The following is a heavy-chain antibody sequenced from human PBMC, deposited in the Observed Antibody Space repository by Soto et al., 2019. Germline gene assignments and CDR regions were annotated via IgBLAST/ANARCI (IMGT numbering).Heavy chain of an antibody. Sequence: GGSLRLSCAASGFTFSSYSMNWVRQAPGKGLEWVSSISSSSSYIYYADSVKGRFTISRDNAKNSLYLQMNSLRAEDTAVYYCARETDPYRYCSSTSCYAGYYYYGMDVWGQGTTVTVSS. CDR3: ARETDPYRYCSSTSCYAGYYYYGMDV. V-gene: IGHV3-21*01. D-gene: IGHD2-2*01. J-gene: IGHJ6*02. CDR2: ISSSSSYI. CDR1: GFTFSSYS.